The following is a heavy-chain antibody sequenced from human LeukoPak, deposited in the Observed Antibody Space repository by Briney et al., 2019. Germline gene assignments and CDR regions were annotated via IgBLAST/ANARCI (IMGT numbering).Heavy chain of an antibody. J-gene: IGHJ4*02. CDR1: GFTFSSYW. CDR3: ARVSWGRRGHFDY. Sequence: GGSLRLSCAASGFTFSSYWMHWVRHAPGKGLVWVSRINSDGSSTSYADSVKGRFTISRDNAKNTLYLQMNSLRAEDTAVYYCARVSWGRRGHFDYWGQGTLVTVAS. CDR2: INSDGSST. D-gene: IGHD3-16*01. V-gene: IGHV3-74*01.